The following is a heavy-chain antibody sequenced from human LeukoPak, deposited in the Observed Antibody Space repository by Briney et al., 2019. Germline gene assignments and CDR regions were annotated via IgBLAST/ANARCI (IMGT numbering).Heavy chain of an antibody. V-gene: IGHV4-59*01. Sequence: TSSQTLSITCTVSGGSISSYYWSWIRQPPGKGLEWIGYIYYSGSTNYNPSLKSRVTISVDTSKNQFSLKLSSVTAADTAVYYCAREGYYDSSGYIRGYAFDIWGQGTMVTVSS. CDR2: IYYSGST. D-gene: IGHD3-22*01. CDR3: AREGYYDSSGYIRGYAFDI. J-gene: IGHJ3*02. CDR1: GGSISSYY.